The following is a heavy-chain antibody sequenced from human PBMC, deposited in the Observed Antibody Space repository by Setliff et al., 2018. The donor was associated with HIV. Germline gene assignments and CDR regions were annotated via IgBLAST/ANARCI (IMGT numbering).Heavy chain of an antibody. Sequence: GGSLRLSCTASGFTFGDYVMSWVRQAPGKGLEWVGFIRSKAYGGTTENAASVKGRFTVSRDDSKSIAYLQMNSLKTEDTAMYYCTRCFGSYLPIMDYWGQGTLVTVSS. V-gene: IGHV3-49*04. CDR1: GFTFGDYV. D-gene: IGHD1-26*01. CDR2: IRSKAYGGTT. J-gene: IGHJ4*02. CDR3: TRCFGSYLPIMDY.